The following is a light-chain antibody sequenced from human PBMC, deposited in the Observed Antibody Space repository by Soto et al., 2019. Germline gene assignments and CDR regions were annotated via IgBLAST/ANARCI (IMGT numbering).Light chain of an antibody. V-gene: IGLV2-11*01. J-gene: IGLJ1*01. CDR3: CSYVGSYTHV. Sequence: QSALTQPHSVSGSPGQSVTISCTGTSSDVGGYNYVSWYQHHPGKAPKLMIYDVSQRPSGVPDRFSASKSGNTASLTISGLQAEDEADYYCCSYVGSYTHVFGSGTKVTVL. CDR2: DVS. CDR1: SSDVGGYNY.